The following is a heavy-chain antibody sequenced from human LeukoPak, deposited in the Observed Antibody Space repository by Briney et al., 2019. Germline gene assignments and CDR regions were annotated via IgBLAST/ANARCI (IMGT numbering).Heavy chain of an antibody. CDR2: ILVGSGNT. Sequence: SVKVSCKASGFTFTSTAVQWVRQARGQRLEWIGWILVGSGNTNYAQMFQERVTLTWDVSTSTAYMVLSSLRSEDTAIYYCARTWIQLFTPDFDLWGQGTLVTVSS. CDR1: GFTFTSTA. V-gene: IGHV1-58*01. CDR3: ARTWIQLFTPDFDL. D-gene: IGHD5-18*01. J-gene: IGHJ4*02.